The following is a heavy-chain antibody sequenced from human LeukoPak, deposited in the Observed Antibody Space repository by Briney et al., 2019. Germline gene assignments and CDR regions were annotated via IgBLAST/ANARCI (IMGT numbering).Heavy chain of an antibody. Sequence: GGSLRLSCAASGFTFSNYAMSWVRQAPGKGLEWVSVIYSGGSTYYADSVKGRFTISRDNSKNTLYLQMNSLRAEDTAVYYCARYDDSSGYYPYYYYYMDVWGKGTTVTISS. V-gene: IGHV3-66*01. CDR1: GFTFSNYA. J-gene: IGHJ6*03. D-gene: IGHD3-22*01. CDR3: ARYDDSSGYYPYYYYYMDV. CDR2: IYSGGST.